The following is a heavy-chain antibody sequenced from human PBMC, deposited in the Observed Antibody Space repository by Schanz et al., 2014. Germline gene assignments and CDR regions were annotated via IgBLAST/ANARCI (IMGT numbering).Heavy chain of an antibody. D-gene: IGHD3-10*01. V-gene: IGHV3-48*01. Sequence: QLVGSGGGLIQPGGSLRLSCTASGFAFSSYSMNWVRQAPGKGLEWVSYSSSSGTTIYYADSVKGRFTISRDNAQNSLFLQVNSLRVDDTAVFYCARLAVGYGSGCWDVWGQGTSVTVSS. CDR3: ARLAVGYGSGCWDV. CDR1: GFAFSSYS. J-gene: IGHJ6*02. CDR2: SSSSGTTI.